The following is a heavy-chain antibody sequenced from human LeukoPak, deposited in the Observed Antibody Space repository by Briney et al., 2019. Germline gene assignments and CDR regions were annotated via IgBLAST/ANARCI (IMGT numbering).Heavy chain of an antibody. CDR2: IYYSGST. D-gene: IGHD3-10*01. V-gene: IGHV4-59*08. Sequence: SETLSLTCPVSGGSISSYYWSWILQPPGKGLEWIGYIYYSGSTKYNPSLKSRVTISVDTSKNQFSRKLSSVTAADTDVYYCARLGYYFGSGSYYLGDGMDVWGQGTTVTVSS. CDR1: GGSISSYY. CDR3: ARLGYYFGSGSYYLGDGMDV. J-gene: IGHJ6*02.